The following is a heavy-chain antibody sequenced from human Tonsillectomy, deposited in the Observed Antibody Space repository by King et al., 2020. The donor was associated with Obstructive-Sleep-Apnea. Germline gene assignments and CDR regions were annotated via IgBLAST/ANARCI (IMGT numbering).Heavy chain of an antibody. V-gene: IGHV3-43*01. CDR3: ANDIVKGDSLGYFSAMAV. Sequence: VQLVESGGVVVQPGGSLRLSCAASGFNFDDYSMYWVRQPPGKGLEWVSLIIWDGRSTYYADSVKGRFTVSRDNRKNSLYLQMNSLKTEDTGLYYCANDIVKGDSLGYFSAMAVWGQGTTVTVSS. CDR1: GFNFDDYS. D-gene: IGHD3-22*01. CDR2: IIWDGRST. J-gene: IGHJ6*02.